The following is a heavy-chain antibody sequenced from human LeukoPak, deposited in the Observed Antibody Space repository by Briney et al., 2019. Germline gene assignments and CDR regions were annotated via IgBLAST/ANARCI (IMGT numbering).Heavy chain of an antibody. CDR3: AVQIGGVVS. D-gene: IGHD3-16*01. CDR2: ISGDGGST. CDR1: GFTFNSRT. Sequence: PGGSLRLSCVASGFTFNSRTIHRVPQAPGKGLDYVSCISGDGGSTFYADSEKGRFTISRDNSKNTLYLQMGSLRGEDMAVYYCAVQIGGVVSWGQGTLVTVAS. V-gene: IGHV3-64*02. J-gene: IGHJ4*02.